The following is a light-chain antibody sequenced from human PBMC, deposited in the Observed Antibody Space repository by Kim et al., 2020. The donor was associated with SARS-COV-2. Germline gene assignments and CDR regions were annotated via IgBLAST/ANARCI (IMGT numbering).Light chain of an antibody. V-gene: IGLV3-25*03. CDR1: ALPKQY. CDR2: KDT. Sequence: VSPGQTARITCSGDALPKQYAYWYQQKPGQAPVLVIYKDTERPSGIPERFSGSTSGTTVTLTISGVQAEDEADYYCQSADSSGSYVFGTGTKVTVL. CDR3: QSADSSGSYV. J-gene: IGLJ1*01.